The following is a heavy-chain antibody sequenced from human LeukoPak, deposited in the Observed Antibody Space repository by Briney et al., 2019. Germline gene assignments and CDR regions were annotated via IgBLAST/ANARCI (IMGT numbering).Heavy chain of an antibody. CDR3: ARGQMRDDYGDHFDY. CDR2: INRSGST. J-gene: IGHJ4*02. V-gene: IGHV4-34*01. D-gene: IGHD4-17*01. Sequence: SETLSLTCAVYGGSFSGYYWSWIRQPPGKGLEWIGEINRSGSTNYNPSLKSRVTISVDTSKNQFSLKLSSVTAADTAVYYCARGQMRDDYGDHFDYWGQGTLVTVSS. CDR1: GGSFSGYY.